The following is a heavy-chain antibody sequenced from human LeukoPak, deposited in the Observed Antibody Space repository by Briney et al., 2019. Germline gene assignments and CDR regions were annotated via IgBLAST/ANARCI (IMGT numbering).Heavy chain of an antibody. CDR1: GYTFTGYY. CDR3: ARPYDFWSGYSSGYFDY. V-gene: IGHV1-2*02. D-gene: IGHD3-3*01. J-gene: IGHJ4*02. CDR2: INPNSGGT. Sequence: ASVKVSCKAPGYTFTGYYMHWVRQAPGQGLEWMGWINPNSGGTNYAQKFQGRVTMTRDTSISTAYMELSRLRSDDTAVYYCARPYDFWSGYSSGYFDYWGQGTLVTVSS.